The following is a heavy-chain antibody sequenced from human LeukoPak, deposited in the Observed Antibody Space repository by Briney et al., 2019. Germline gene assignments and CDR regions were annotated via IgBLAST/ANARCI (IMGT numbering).Heavy chain of an antibody. Sequence: GASVKVSCKASGHTLTGYYLHWVRQAPGQGLEWMGWIKPKSGGTQFAQKFQGRVTIDRDTSLSTVYMELSGLRSGDTAIYYCASAETHDYGETWGQGTLVTVSS. J-gene: IGHJ4*02. V-gene: IGHV1-2*02. CDR3: ASAETHDYGET. CDR2: IKPKSGGT. CDR1: GHTLTGYY. D-gene: IGHD3-16*01.